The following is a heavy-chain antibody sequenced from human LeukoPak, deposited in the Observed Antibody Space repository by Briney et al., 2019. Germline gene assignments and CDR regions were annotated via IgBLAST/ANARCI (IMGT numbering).Heavy chain of an antibody. Sequence: GGSLRLSCAASGFTFTNYGIHWVRQAPGKGLEWVAFIRYDGTNEYYADSVKGRFTISRDNSKKMLYLQMNSLRPVDTAVYYCAKGLGGWPTDYWGQGTLVTVSS. CDR1: GFTFTNYG. J-gene: IGHJ4*02. D-gene: IGHD6-19*01. CDR3: AKGLGGWPTDY. V-gene: IGHV3-30*02. CDR2: IRYDGTNE.